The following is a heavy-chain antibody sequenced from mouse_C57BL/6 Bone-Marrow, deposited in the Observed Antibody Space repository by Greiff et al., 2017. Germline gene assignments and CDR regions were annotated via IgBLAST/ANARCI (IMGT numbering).Heavy chain of an antibody. J-gene: IGHJ1*03. CDR1: GFSLTSYG. CDR3: ARHGYGSTYWYFDV. V-gene: IGHV2-6-1*01. CDR2: IWSDGST. Sequence: VQLQQSGPGLVAPSQSLSITCTVSGFSLTSYGVHWVRQPPGKGLEWLVVIWSDGSTTYNSALKSRLSISKDNSKSQVFLKMNSLQTDDTAMYYCARHGYGSTYWYFDVWGTGTTVTVSS. D-gene: IGHD1-1*01.